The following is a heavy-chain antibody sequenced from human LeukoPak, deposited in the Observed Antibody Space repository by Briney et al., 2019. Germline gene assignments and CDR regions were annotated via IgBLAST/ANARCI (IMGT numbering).Heavy chain of an antibody. V-gene: IGHV1-2*02. Sequence: ASVKVSCKGSGYSFTGYYMHWVRQAPGQGLEWMGWINPNSGGTNYAQKFQGRVTMTRDTSISTAYMELSRLRSDDTAVYYCGVTMVRGVIDYWGQGTLVTVSS. CDR1: GYSFTGYY. CDR2: INPNSGGT. J-gene: IGHJ4*02. D-gene: IGHD3-10*01. CDR3: GVTMVRGVIDY.